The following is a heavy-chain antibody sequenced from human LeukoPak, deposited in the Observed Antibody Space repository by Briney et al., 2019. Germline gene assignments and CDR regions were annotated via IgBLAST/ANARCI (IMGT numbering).Heavy chain of an antibody. CDR3: ARDRDMAVTNGLYGMDV. Sequence: ASVKVSCKASGVPFSKFGLSWVRQAPGQGLEWMGGIIPMFGAAKYAQNFQGRVTISAEKSMTTVYMEVRSLRSEDTAVYYCARDRDMAVTNGLYGMDVWGEGTTVIVTS. D-gene: IGHD4/OR15-4a*01. CDR2: IIPMFGAA. V-gene: IGHV1-69*06. J-gene: IGHJ6*04. CDR1: GVPFSKFG.